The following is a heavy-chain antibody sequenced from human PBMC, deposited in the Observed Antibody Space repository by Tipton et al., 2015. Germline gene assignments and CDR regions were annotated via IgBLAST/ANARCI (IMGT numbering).Heavy chain of an antibody. CDR3: VRGGAVSGQRIPFEY. D-gene: IGHD1-26*01. V-gene: IGHV1-46*03. J-gene: IGHJ4*02. CDR2: INPRGGTI. CDR1: GFTFITYN. Sequence: QLVQSGPEVKKPGASVRVSCKASGFTFITYNMHWVRQAPGQGLEWMGFINPRGGTITNTQSFQGRVTLTRDTSTTTVYMELTSLRSEDTAMYYCVRGGAVSGQRIPFEYWGQGTLVTVSS.